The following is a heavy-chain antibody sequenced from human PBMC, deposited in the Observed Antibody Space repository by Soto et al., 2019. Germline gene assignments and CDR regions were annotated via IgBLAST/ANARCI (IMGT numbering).Heavy chain of an antibody. V-gene: IGHV4-39*01. CDR3: ARLSFSRYDILTGYYPETDY. D-gene: IGHD3-9*01. CDR2: IYYSGST. CDR1: GGSISISSYY. Sequence: LSLTCTVSGGSISISSYYWGWIRQPPGKGLEWIGSIYYSGSTYYNPSLKSRVTISVDTSKNQFSLKLSSVTAADTAVYYCARLSFSRYDILTGYYPETDYWGQGTLVTVSS. J-gene: IGHJ4*02.